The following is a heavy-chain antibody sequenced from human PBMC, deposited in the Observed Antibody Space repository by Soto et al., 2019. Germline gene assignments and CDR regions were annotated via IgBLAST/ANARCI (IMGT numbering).Heavy chain of an antibody. CDR1: GDTFTANY. V-gene: IGHV1-2*02. CDR2: INPKSGGT. D-gene: IGHD1-26*01. CDR3: ARHLPKCAGSAGFDY. Sequence: ASVKVSCKASGDTFTANYIHWVRQAPGQGLEWMGWINPKSGGTKYPQKFQGRVTMTRDTSLSTVYMTLTRLTSDDTAVYYCARHLPKCAGSAGFDYWGQGTLVTVSS. J-gene: IGHJ4*02.